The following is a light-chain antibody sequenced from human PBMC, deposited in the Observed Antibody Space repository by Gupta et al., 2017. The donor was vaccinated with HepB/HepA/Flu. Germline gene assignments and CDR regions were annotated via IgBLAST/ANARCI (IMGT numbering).Light chain of an antibody. CDR1: QSVSSN. CDR3: QQYSNWPPLT. J-gene: IGKJ4*01. V-gene: IGKV3-15*01. CDR2: DAS. Sequence: SQSVSSNLAWYQQKPGQAPRLLIYDASSRATGIPARFSGSGSGTEFTLTNSSLQSEDFAVFYCQQYSNWPPLTFGGGTKVEIK.